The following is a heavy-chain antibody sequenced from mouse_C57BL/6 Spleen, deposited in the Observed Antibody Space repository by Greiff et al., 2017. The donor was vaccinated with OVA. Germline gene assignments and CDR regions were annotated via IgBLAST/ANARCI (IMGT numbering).Heavy chain of an antibody. CDR1: GYTFTSYW. Sequence: QVQLQQPGAELVMPGASVKLSCKASGYTFTSYWMHWVKQRPGQGLEWIGEIDPSDSYTNYNQKFKGKSTLTVDKSSSTAYMQLSSLTSEDSAVYYCARSPTGTGAMDYWGQGTSVTVSS. CDR2: IDPSDSYT. CDR3: ARSPTGTGAMDY. D-gene: IGHD4-1*02. J-gene: IGHJ4*01. V-gene: IGHV1-69*01.